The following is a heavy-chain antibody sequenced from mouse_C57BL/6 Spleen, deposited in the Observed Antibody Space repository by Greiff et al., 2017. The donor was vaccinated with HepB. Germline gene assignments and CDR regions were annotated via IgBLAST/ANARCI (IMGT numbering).Heavy chain of an antibody. Sequence: KQPGAELVKPGASVKMSCKASGYTFTSYWITWVKQRPGQGLEWIGDIYPGSGSTNYNEKFKSKATLTVDTSSSTAYMQLSSLTSEDSAVYYCARRDDGYYLYAMDYWGQGTSVTVSS. V-gene: IGHV1-55*01. CDR3: ARRDDGYYLYAMDY. J-gene: IGHJ4*01. D-gene: IGHD2-3*01. CDR1: GYTFTSYW. CDR2: IYPGSGST.